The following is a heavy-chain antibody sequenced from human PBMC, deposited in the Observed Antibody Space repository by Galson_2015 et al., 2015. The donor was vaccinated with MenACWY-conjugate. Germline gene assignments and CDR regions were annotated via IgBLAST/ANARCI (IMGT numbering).Heavy chain of an antibody. V-gene: IGHV3-74*01. D-gene: IGHD1-1*01. Sequence: SLRLSCAASGFTFNNYWMHWARQPPGKGLEWISYIKADGSFSNYADSVKGRFTISTDNAKNVVYLQMDGLGDEDTAVYFCARDNNWSFDSWGQGTLVTVSS. J-gene: IGHJ4*02. CDR2: IKADGSFS. CDR1: GFTFNNYW. CDR3: ARDNNWSFDS.